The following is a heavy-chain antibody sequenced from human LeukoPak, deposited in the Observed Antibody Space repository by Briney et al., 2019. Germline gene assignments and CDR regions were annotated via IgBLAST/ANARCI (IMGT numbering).Heavy chain of an antibody. CDR3: ASAMDILTGPFDY. D-gene: IGHD3-9*01. Sequence: SETLSLTCTVSGGSISSYYWSWIRQPPGKGLEWIGYIYYSGSTNYNPSLKSRVTLSVDTSKNQFSLKLSSVTAADTAVYYCASAMDILTGPFDYWGQGTLVTVSS. CDR1: GGSISSYY. CDR2: IYYSGST. V-gene: IGHV4-59*01. J-gene: IGHJ4*02.